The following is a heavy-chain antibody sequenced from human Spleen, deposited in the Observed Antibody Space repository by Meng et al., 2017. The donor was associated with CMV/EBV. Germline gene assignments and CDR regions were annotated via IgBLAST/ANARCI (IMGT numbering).Heavy chain of an antibody. Sequence: SFSSYNISWGRQAPGQGREWMGKIIPIVGIANYAQKFQGRVTITADTSTNTVYMELITLRSEDTAMYYCAREYSVTLVRGVTNWFHPWGQGTLVTVSS. D-gene: IGHD3-10*01. J-gene: IGHJ5*02. CDR2: IIPIVGIA. CDR1: SFSSYN. CDR3: AREYSVTLVRGVTNWFHP. V-gene: IGHV1-69*04.